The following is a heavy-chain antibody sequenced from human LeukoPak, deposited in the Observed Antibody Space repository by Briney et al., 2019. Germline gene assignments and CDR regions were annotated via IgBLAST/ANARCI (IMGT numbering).Heavy chain of an antibody. J-gene: IGHJ4*02. CDR3: AKRGPGSPQSGKYYFDY. V-gene: IGHV3-23*01. D-gene: IGHD3-10*01. Sequence: GGSLRLSCAASGFTFSTYGMTWVRQTPGKGLEWVSAISGSAATTFYADSVKGRFTISRDNSKNTLYLQMNSLRAEDTAVYYCAKRGPGSPQSGKYYFDYWGQGTLVTVSS. CDR2: ISGSAATT. CDR1: GFTFSTYG.